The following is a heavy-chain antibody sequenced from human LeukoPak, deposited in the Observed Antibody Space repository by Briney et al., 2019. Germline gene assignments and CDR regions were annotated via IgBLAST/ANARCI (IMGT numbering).Heavy chain of an antibody. CDR2: INHSGST. D-gene: IGHD1-26*01. Sequence: PSETLSLTCAVYGGSFSGYYWSWIRQPPGKGLEWIGEINHSGSTNYNPSLKSRVTISVDTSKNQFSLKLSSVTAADTAVYYCARGPDDSQWELLLSGWYFDLWGRGTLVTVSS. CDR3: ARGPDDSQWELLLSGWYFDL. V-gene: IGHV4-34*01. CDR1: GGSFSGYY. J-gene: IGHJ2*01.